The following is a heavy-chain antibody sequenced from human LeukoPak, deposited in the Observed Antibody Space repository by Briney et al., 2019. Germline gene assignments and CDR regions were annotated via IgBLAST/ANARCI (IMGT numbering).Heavy chain of an antibody. CDR3: ARGGRGSSNYYFYMDV. D-gene: IGHD1-26*01. J-gene: IGHJ6*03. Sequence: GGSLRLSCAASGFTFSDYYMSWIRQAPGKGLEWVSYISSSGSTIYYADSVKGRFTISRDNAKNSMYLQMNGLRAEDTAVYYCARGGRGSSNYYFYMDVWGKGTTVTASS. CDR2: ISSSGSTI. CDR1: GFTFSDYY. V-gene: IGHV3-11*01.